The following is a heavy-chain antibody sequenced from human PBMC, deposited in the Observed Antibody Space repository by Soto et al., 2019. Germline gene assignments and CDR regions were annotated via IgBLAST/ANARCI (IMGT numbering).Heavy chain of an antibody. J-gene: IGHJ4*02. CDR3: AKEMSFGRPFDY. CDR1: GFTFSNYA. D-gene: IGHD3-3*01. Sequence: PGGSLRLSCAASGFTFSNYAVSWGRLAPGKGLEWVSAISASGGDTYYTDFVMGRFTISGDNSKNTLYLQMNGLGVEDTAIYYCAKEMSFGRPFDYWGQGTQVTVSS. CDR2: ISASGGDT. V-gene: IGHV3-23*01.